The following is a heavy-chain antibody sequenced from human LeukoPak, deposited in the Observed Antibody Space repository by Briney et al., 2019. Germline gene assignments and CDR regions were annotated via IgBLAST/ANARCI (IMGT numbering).Heavy chain of an antibody. V-gene: IGHV3-53*01. J-gene: IGHJ6*03. D-gene: IGHD3-3*01. CDR2: ICSGGST. CDR3: ARSSILEWLPYYYYYMDV. CDR1: GFTVSSNY. Sequence: PGGSLRLSCAASGFTVSSNYMSWVRQAPGKGLEWVSVICSGGSTYYADSVKGRFTISRDNSKNTLYLQMNSLRAEDTAVYYCARSSILEWLPYYYYYMDVWGKGTTVTVSS.